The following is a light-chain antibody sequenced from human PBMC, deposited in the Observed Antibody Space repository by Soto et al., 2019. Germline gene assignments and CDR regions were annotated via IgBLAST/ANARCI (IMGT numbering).Light chain of an antibody. CDR1: SSNIGAGYD. CDR3: QSYDSSHVV. V-gene: IGLV1-40*01. J-gene: IGLJ2*01. CDR2: GNS. Sequence: QSVLTQPPSVSGAPGQRVTISCTGSSSNIGAGYDVHWYQQLPRTAPKLLIYGNSNRPSGVPDRFSGSKSGTSASLAITGLQAEDEADYYCQSYDSSHVVFGGGTKLTVL.